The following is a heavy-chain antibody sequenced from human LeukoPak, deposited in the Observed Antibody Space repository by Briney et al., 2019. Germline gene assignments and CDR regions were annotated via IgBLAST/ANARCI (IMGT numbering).Heavy chain of an antibody. D-gene: IGHD3-22*01. CDR3: AREAQPPYYYDSSGYYSFDY. CDR2: IIPIFGTA. CDR1: GGTFSSYA. Sequence: SVTVSCTASGGTFSSYAISWVRQAPGQGLEWMGGIIPIFGTANYAQKFQGRVTITADESTSTAYMELSSLRSEDTAVYYCAREAQPPYYYDSSGYYSFDYWGQGTLVTVSS. V-gene: IGHV1-69*13. J-gene: IGHJ4*02.